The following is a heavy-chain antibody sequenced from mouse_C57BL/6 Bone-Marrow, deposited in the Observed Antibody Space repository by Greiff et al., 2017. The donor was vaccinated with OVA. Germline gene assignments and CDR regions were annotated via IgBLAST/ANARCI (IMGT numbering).Heavy chain of an antibody. CDR3: ARASFDV. CDR1: GYTFTSYW. D-gene: IGHD6-1*01. V-gene: IGHV1-69*01. J-gene: IGHJ1*03. CDR2: IDPSDSYT. Sequence: QVQLQQPGAELVMPGASVKLSCKASGYTFTSYWMHWVKQRPGQGLEWIGEIDPSDSYTNYNQKFKGKSTLTVDKSSSTDYMQLSSLTSEDSAVYYCARASFDVWGTGTTVTVSS.